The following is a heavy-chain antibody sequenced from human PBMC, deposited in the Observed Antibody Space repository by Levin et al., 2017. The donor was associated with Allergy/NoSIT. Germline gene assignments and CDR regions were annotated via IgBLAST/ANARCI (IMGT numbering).Heavy chain of an antibody. V-gene: IGHV1-2*02. CDR1: GYTLTGYY. J-gene: IGHJ5*02. Sequence: GESLKISCKASGYTLTGYYMHWVRQAPGQGLEWMGWINPNSGGTNYAQKFQGRVTMTRDTSISTAYMELSRLRSDDTAVYYCARDRQGWGSWFDPWGQGTLVTVSS. CDR2: INPNSGGT. CDR3: ARDRQGWGSWFDP. D-gene: IGHD3-16*01.